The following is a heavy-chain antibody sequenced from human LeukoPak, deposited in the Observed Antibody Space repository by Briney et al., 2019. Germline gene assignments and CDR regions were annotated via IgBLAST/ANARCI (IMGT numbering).Heavy chain of an antibody. CDR3: ARGYYDFWSGYLGYYYYYMDV. J-gene: IGHJ6*03. V-gene: IGHV1-46*03. CDR1: GYTFTSHY. D-gene: IGHD3-3*01. CDR2: INPSGGST. Sequence: ASVKVSCKASGYTFTSHYMHWVRQAPGQGLEWMGIINPSGGSTSYAQKFQGRVTMTRDTSTSTVYMELSRLRSEDTAVYYCARGYYDFWSGYLGYYYYYMDVWGKGTTVTVSS.